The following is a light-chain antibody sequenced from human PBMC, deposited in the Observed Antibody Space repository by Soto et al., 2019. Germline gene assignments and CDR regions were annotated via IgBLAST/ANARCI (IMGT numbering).Light chain of an antibody. Sequence: LSLSPGESNTLSCRASQSVSRNLAWYQQKPGQAPRLLIYDASNRATGIPARFSGSGSVTDFTLTISRLETEDFAVYYCQQRSNWDTFGPGTKVDIK. CDR1: QSVSRN. V-gene: IGKV3-11*01. CDR3: QQRSNWDT. J-gene: IGKJ3*01. CDR2: DAS.